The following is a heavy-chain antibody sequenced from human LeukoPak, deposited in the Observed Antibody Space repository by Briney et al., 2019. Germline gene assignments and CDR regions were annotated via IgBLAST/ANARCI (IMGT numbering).Heavy chain of an antibody. J-gene: IGHJ4*02. CDR2: ISGSGGST. CDR3: AGSSHLGFVELFGALDY. D-gene: IGHD3-10*01. CDR1: GFTFSSYA. Sequence: GGSLRLSCAASGFTFSSYAMSWVRQAPGKGLEWVSAISGSGGSTYYADSVKGRFAISRDNSNNTLYLQMNSLRAEDTAVYYCAGSSHLGFVELFGALDYWGQGTLVTVSS. V-gene: IGHV3-23*01.